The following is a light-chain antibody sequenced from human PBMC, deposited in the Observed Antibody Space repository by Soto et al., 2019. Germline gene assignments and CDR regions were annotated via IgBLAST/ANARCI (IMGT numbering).Light chain of an antibody. J-gene: IGLJ1*01. CDR2: DVT. V-gene: IGLV2-14*03. Sequence: QSALTQPASVSGSPGQSITISCTGTSSDVGSYNYVSWYQHHPGKVHKLMIYDVTNRPSGVSDRFSGSKSGNTASLTISGLQAEDEADYYCSSYTSSRTLVFGSGTKVTVL. CDR3: SSYTSSRTLV. CDR1: SSDVGSYNY.